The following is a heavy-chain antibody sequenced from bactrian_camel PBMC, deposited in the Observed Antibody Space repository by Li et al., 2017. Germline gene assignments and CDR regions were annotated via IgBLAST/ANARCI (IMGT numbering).Heavy chain of an antibody. J-gene: IGHJ7*01. V-gene: IGHV3S26*01. D-gene: IGHD2*01. Sequence: HVQLVESGGGLVQAGGTLRLSCAASIYIFSSGSMTWFRQAPGKEREGVAAIDGDGGTVYADSVKGRFTISKDNAKNTLYLQMNSLKPEDTAMYYCAARGSNVVGISATFYGMEHWGKGTQVTVS. CDR1: IYIFSSGS. CDR2: IDGDGGT.